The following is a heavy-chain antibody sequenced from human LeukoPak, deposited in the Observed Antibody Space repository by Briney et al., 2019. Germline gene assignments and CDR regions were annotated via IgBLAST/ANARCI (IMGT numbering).Heavy chain of an antibody. CDR3: AGGSSPYYYYGMGV. CDR1: GFTFSSYG. V-gene: IGHV3-30*03. D-gene: IGHD6-6*01. Sequence: PGGSLRLSCAASGFTFSSYGMHWVRQAPGKGLEWVAVISYDGSNKYYADSVKGRFTISRDNSKNTLYLQMNSLRAEDTAVYYCAGGSSPYYYYGMGVWGQGTTVTVSS. J-gene: IGHJ6*02. CDR2: ISYDGSNK.